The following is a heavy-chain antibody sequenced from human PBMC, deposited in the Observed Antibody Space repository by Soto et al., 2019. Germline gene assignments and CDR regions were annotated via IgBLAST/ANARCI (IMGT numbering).Heavy chain of an antibody. V-gene: IGHV4-38-2*01. J-gene: IGHJ4*02. CDR2: IYHSGTT. CDR1: GDSISSGYF. Sequence: PSETLSLTCAVSGDSISSGYFWACMRQPPGKGLEWIGSIYHSGTTYYNPSLKSRVTISIDTSKNQFSLKLTSVTAADSAVYYCARTDSVGHYPDCGQGTLVTVSS. D-gene: IGHD2-15*01. CDR3: ARTDSVGHYPD.